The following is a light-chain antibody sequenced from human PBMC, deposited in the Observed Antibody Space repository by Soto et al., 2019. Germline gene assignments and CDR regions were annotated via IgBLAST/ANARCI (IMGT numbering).Light chain of an antibody. CDR1: QSISNW. V-gene: IGKV1-5*01. Sequence: DIHMTHAPSTLPASLGDIVTITFRAIQSISNWLAWYQQKPWTAPKLLIYHASTLDSGVPSRFSGSGSGTEFTLTISSLQPDDFAKYYCQQYNSYPWTFGQGTKVDIK. CDR2: HAS. J-gene: IGKJ1*01. CDR3: QQYNSYPWT.